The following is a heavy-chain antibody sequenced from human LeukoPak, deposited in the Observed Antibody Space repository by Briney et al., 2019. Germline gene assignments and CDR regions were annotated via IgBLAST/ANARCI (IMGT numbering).Heavy chain of an antibody. CDR2: ISATGVNT. V-gene: IGHV3-23*01. J-gene: IGHJ3*02. D-gene: IGHD5-18*01. Sequence: PGGSLRLSCTTSGFGSKNYAMSWVRLAPGKGLEWVSIISATGVNTYYADSVKGRFTISRDNSKNTLYLQMNSPRAEDTAVYYCARQPAGYSYGAGAFDIWGQGTMVTVSS. CDR1: GFGSKNYA. CDR3: ARQPAGYSYGAGAFDI.